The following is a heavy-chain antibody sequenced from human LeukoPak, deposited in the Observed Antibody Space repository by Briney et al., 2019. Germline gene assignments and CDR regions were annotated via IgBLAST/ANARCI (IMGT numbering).Heavy chain of an antibody. Sequence: PSETLSLTCTVSGGSLSTYYWNWIRQPPGKGLEWIGYIYYSGSTTYNPSLTGRVTISVDTSKNQFFLKLSSVTAADTAVYYCAREYNYYDSSGWDAFEIWGQGTMVTVSS. V-gene: IGHV4-59*01. D-gene: IGHD3-22*01. J-gene: IGHJ3*02. CDR3: AREYNYYDSSGWDAFEI. CDR1: GGSLSTYY. CDR2: IYYSGST.